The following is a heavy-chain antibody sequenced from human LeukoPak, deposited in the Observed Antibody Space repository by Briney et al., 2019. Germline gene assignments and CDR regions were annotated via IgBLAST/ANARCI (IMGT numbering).Heavy chain of an antibody. CDR3: TRAGGNYSFEY. CDR1: GFTLSDHY. V-gene: IGHV3-72*01. Sequence: GGSLRLSCAASGFTLSDHYMDWVRQAPGKGLEWVGRIRNKARSYTTEYAASVKGRFTISRDDSKISLDLQMNSLKTEDTAVYYCTRAGGNYSFEYWGQGTLVTVSP. J-gene: IGHJ4*02. CDR2: IRNKARSYTT. D-gene: IGHD1-26*01.